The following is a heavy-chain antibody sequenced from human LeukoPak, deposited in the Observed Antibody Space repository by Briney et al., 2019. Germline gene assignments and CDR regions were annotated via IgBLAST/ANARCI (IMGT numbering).Heavy chain of an antibody. J-gene: IGHJ4*02. CDR3: AVPGYCSSTSCSFDY. Sequence: GASVKVSCKASGGTFSSYAISWVRQAPGQGLEWMGGIIPIFGTANYAQKFQGRVTITADESTSTAYMELSSLRSEDTAVYYCAVPGYCSSTSCSFDYWGQGTLVTVSS. CDR1: GGTFSSYA. V-gene: IGHV1-69*13. CDR2: IIPIFGTA. D-gene: IGHD2-2*01.